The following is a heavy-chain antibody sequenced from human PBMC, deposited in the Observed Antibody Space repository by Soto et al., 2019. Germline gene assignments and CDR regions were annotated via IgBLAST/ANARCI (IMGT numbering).Heavy chain of an antibody. V-gene: IGHV1-46*01. CDR1: GYTFTSYY. CDR2: IKPSGGST. CDR3: AREGGGGYYFDY. J-gene: IGHJ4*02. D-gene: IGHD6-19*01. Sequence: QVQLVQSGAEVKKPGASVKVSCKASGYTFTSYYMHWVRQAPGQVLEWMGIIKPSGGSTSYAQKFQGRVTMTRDTSPSTVYRELSSLSSEDTAVYYCAREGGGGYYFDYWGQGTLVTVSS.